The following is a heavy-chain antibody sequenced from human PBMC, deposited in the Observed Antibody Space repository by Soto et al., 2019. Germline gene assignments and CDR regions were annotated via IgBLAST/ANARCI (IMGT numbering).Heavy chain of an antibody. CDR1: GGSISSSSYY. CDR3: ASPGLSSNSSGWSD. CDR2: IYYSWSS. Sequence: SETLSLTCTVSGGSISSSSYYWGWIRQPPGKGLEWIVSIYYSWSSYYNPSLKSRVTISVDTSKNQFSLKLSSVTAADTAVYYCASPGLSSNSSGWSDWGQGTLVTVSS. D-gene: IGHD6-19*01. J-gene: IGHJ4*02. V-gene: IGHV4-39*01.